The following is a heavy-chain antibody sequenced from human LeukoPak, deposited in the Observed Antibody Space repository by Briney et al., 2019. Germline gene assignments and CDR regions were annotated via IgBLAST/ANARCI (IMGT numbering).Heavy chain of an antibody. V-gene: IGHV3-21*01. CDR1: GFTFSSFN. D-gene: IGHD6-19*01. Sequence: GGSLRLSCAASGFTFSSFNMNWVRQAPGKGLEWVSSISSTSSLIWYADSLKGRFTISRDNAKNPLYLQMDSLRAEDTAIYYCARYNSGWNDYWGQGTLVTVSS. J-gene: IGHJ4*02. CDR2: ISSTSSLI. CDR3: ARYNSGWNDY.